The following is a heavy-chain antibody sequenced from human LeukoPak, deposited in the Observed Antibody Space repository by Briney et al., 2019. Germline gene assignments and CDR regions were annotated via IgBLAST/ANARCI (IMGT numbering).Heavy chain of an antibody. J-gene: IGHJ4*02. Sequence: SVKVSCKASGGTFSSYAISWVRQAPGQGLEWMGGIIPIFGTANYAQKFQGRVTITADKSTSTAYMELSSLRSEDTAVYYCARTALNYYGSGSYYYFDYWGQGTLVTVSS. CDR2: IIPIFGTA. D-gene: IGHD3-10*01. V-gene: IGHV1-69*06. CDR1: GGTFSSYA. CDR3: ARTALNYYGSGSYYYFDY.